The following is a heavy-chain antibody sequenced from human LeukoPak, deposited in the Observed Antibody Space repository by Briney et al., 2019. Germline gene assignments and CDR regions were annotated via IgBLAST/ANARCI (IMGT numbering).Heavy chain of an antibody. D-gene: IGHD4-17*01. CDR1: GYTFTSYG. CDR2: ISAYNGNT. J-gene: IGHJ4*02. Sequence: ASVKVSCKASGYTFTSYGISWVRQAPGQGLEWMGWISAYNGNTNYAQKLQGRVTMTTDTSKSTDYMELRILRSDDTAVYYCARDEGHFGDYQDYWGQGTLVTVSS. V-gene: IGHV1-18*01. CDR3: ARDEGHFGDYQDY.